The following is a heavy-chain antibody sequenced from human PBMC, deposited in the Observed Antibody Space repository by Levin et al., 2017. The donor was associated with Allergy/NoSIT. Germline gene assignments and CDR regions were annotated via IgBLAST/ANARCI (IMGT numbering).Heavy chain of an antibody. CDR2: IDWDDDK. D-gene: IGHD3-22*01. Sequence: SGPTLVKPTQTLTLTCTFSGFSLSTRGMCVSWIRQSPGKALEWLALIDWDDDKYYSTSLKTRLTISKDTSKNQVVLTMTNMDPVDTATYYCARMTYLDSGGSYIGRGWFDPWGQGTLVTVSS. CDR1: GFSLSTRGMC. CDR3: ARMTYLDSGGSYIGRGWFDP. J-gene: IGHJ5*02. V-gene: IGHV2-70*01.